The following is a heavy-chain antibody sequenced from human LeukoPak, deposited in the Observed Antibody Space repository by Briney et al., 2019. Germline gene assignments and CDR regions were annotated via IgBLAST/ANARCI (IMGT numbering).Heavy chain of an antibody. CDR3: ARPARNYDILTGDYWYFDL. Sequence: GSLRLSCAASGFTFSSYGMSWVRQAPGKGLEWIGSIYYSGRTYYNPSLKRRVTISVDTSKNQFSLRLSSVTAADTAVYYCARPARNYDILTGDYWYFDLWGRGTLVTVSS. V-gene: IGHV4-39*01. J-gene: IGHJ2*01. CDR1: GFTFSSYG. CDR2: IYYSGRT. D-gene: IGHD3-9*01.